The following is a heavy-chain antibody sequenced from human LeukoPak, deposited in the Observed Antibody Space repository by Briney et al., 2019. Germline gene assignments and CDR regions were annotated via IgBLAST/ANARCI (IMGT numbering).Heavy chain of an antibody. V-gene: IGHV4-59*11. CDR3: ARECSGGSCYSNNDAFDI. CDR2: IYYSGST. J-gene: IGHJ3*02. CDR1: GGSISSHY. Sequence: SETLSLTCTVSGGSISSHYWSWIRQPPGKGLEWIGYIYYSGSTNYNPSLKSRVTISVDTSKNQFSLKLSSVTAADTALYYCARECSGGSCYSNNDAFDIWGQGTMVTVSS. D-gene: IGHD2-15*01.